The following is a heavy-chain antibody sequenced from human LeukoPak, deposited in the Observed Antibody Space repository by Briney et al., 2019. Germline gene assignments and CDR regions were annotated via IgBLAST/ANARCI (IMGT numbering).Heavy chain of an antibody. CDR3: VRESEYYFDHSASFDY. CDR2: IWHDASHT. Sequence: GGSLRLSCAASGFSFSTYAMHWVRQAPGKGLEWVALIWHDASHTFYTDSVKGRFTISRDNSKNTVYLQMNSLGGEDTAVYYCVRESEYYFDHSASFDYWGQGTLVTVSS. V-gene: IGHV3-33*01. J-gene: IGHJ4*02. D-gene: IGHD3-22*01. CDR1: GFSFSTYA.